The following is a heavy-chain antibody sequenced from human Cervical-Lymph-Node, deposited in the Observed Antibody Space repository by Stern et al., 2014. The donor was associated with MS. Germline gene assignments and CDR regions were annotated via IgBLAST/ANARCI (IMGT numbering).Heavy chain of an antibody. CDR3: ARDGEDFWGRYNTNWFYFDS. Sequence: QDQLVQSGTEVKKPGSSVKVSCRASGDSFSDYAIIWVRQAPGHGLEWMGRINPPIATPYYAQQLQGRVTITADEATTTAYLELSSLRPDDTAVYWCARDGEDFWGRYNTNWFYFDSWGQGTLVTVSS. V-gene: IGHV1-69*11. CDR1: GDSFSDYA. D-gene: IGHD3-9*01. J-gene: IGHJ4*02. CDR2: INPPIATP.